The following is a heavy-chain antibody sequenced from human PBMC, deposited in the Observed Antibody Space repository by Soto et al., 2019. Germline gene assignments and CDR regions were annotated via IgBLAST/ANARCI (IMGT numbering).Heavy chain of an antibody. CDR3: ARAYCSSTSCYGGYFDY. J-gene: IGHJ4*02. CDR2: ISGSGGST. V-gene: IGHV3-23*01. D-gene: IGHD2-2*01. CDR1: GFIFSSYA. Sequence: EVQLLESGGGLVQPGGSLRLSCAASGFIFSSYAMSWVRQAPGKGLEWVSAISGSGGSTYYADSVKGRFTISRDNSKNTLYLQMNSLRAEDTAVYYCARAYCSSTSCYGGYFDYWGQGTLVTVSS.